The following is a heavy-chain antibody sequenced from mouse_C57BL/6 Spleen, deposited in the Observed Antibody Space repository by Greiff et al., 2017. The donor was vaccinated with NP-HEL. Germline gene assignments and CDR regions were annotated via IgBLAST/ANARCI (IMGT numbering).Heavy chain of an antibody. J-gene: IGHJ4*01. D-gene: IGHD2-1*01. V-gene: IGHV1-55*01. CDR3: ARSGGNYRVYYAMDY. Sequence: QVQLQQPGAELVKPGASVKMSCKASGYTFTSYWITWVKQRPGQGLEWIGDIYPGSGSTNYNEKFKSKATLTVDTSSSTAYMQLSSLTSEDSAVYYCARSGGNYRVYYAMDYWGQGTSVTVSS. CDR1: GYTFTSYW. CDR2: IYPGSGST.